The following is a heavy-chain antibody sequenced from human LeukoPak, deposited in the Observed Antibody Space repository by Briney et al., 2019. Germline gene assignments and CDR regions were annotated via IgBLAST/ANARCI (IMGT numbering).Heavy chain of an antibody. V-gene: IGHV4-59*08. CDR3: ARQIAVAGTSGIFYYYGMDV. CDR2: IYYSGST. CDR1: GGSISSYY. Sequence: SETLSLTCTVSGGSISSYYWSWIRQPPGKGLEWIGYIYYSGSTNYNPSLKSRVTISVDTSKNQFSLKLRSVPAADTAVYYCARQIAVAGTSGIFYYYGMDVWGQGTTVTVSS. D-gene: IGHD6-19*01. J-gene: IGHJ6*02.